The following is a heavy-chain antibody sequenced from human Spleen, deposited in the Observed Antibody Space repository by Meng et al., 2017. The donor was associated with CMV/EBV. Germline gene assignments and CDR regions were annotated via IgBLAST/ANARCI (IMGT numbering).Heavy chain of an antibody. CDR1: GGCVSSGCYY. J-gene: IGHJ4*02. D-gene: IGHD3-22*01. CDR3: ARDLGRRGYFDY. CDR2: VYYSGST. V-gene: IGHV4-61*01. Sequence: CTVSGGCVSSGCYYWTWIRQPPGKGLEWIGHVYYSGSTDCNPSLKSRVTISVDTSKNEFFLKLNSVTAADTAVYFCARDLGRRGYFDYWGQGILVTVSS.